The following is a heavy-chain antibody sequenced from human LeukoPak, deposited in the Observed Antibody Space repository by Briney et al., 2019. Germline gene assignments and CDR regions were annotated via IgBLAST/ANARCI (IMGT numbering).Heavy chain of an antibody. J-gene: IGHJ4*02. D-gene: IGHD3-16*01. V-gene: IGHV5-51*01. Sequence: GESLQISCKASGYSFTNYWVAWVRQMPGKGLEWMGSIYPGDSDTRYSPSFEGQVTISVDQSMTTAYLQWSSLKASDSAMYYCARRSGAYDYFLHYWGQGTLVTVSS. CDR2: IYPGDSDT. CDR1: GYSFTNYW. CDR3: ARRSGAYDYFLHY.